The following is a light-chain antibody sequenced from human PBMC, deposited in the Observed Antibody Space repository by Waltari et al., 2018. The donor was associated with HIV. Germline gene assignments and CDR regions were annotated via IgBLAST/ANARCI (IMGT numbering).Light chain of an antibody. V-gene: IGLV2-14*03. CDR1: NNDVGTYNY. CDR2: AVT. Sequence: QSALTQPASVSGSPGQSITISCTGTNNDVGTYNYVSWYQQHPGKAPNLSLYAVTERPSGVADRFSGSKSGNTDSLTISGLQAEEEADYYSSSYTSSISLVFGGGTKVTVL. J-gene: IGLJ3*02. CDR3: SSYTSSISLV.